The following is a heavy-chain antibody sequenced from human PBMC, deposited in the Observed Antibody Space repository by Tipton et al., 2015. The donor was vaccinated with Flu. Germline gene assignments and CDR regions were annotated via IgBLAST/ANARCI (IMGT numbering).Heavy chain of an antibody. Sequence: QLVQSGAEVKMPGESLRISCKGSGSNFTNYWISWVRQMPGKGLEWMGRIDPTDSYTNYSPSFQGHVSISADKSVSSAYLQWSSLKASDTAIYYCARGGTTTVTTNNWFDPWGQGTLVTVSS. J-gene: IGHJ5*02. CDR3: ARGGTTTVTTNNWFDP. CDR1: GSNFTNYW. D-gene: IGHD4-17*01. CDR2: IDPTDSYT. V-gene: IGHV5-10-1*01.